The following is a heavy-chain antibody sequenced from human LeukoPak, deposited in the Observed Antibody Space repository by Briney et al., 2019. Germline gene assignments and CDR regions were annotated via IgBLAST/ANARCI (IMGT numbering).Heavy chain of an antibody. CDR3: ARVLIGGYDSSGYGYFDY. Sequence: SVKVSCKASGGTFSSYAISWVRQAPGQGLEWMGGVIPIFGTANYAQKFQGRVTITTDESTSTAYMELSSLRSEDTAVYYCARVLIGGYDSSGYGYFDYWGQGTLVTVSS. CDR1: GGTFSSYA. V-gene: IGHV1-69*05. J-gene: IGHJ4*02. D-gene: IGHD3-22*01. CDR2: VIPIFGTA.